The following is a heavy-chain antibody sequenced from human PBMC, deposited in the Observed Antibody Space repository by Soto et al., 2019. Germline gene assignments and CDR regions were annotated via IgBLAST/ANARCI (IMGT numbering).Heavy chain of an antibody. J-gene: IGHJ4*02. CDR1: GGSISTYY. D-gene: IGHD6-6*01. V-gene: IGHV4-59*01. CDR2: IYYSGST. CDR3: ATAARRAGNFDA. Sequence: SETLSLTCTVSGGSISTYYWSWIRQPPGKGLEWIGYIYYSGSTNYNPSLKSRVTISVDTSKNQFSLKLSSVTAADTAVYYCATAARRAGNFDASGQGTLVTVSS.